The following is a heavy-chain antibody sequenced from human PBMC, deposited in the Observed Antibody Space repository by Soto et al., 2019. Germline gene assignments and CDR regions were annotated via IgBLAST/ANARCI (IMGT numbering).Heavy chain of an antibody. CDR3: ARGADAYYDYVWGSYRSPNFDY. V-gene: IGHV3-30-3*01. J-gene: IGHJ4*02. D-gene: IGHD3-16*02. Sequence: QVQLVESGGGVVQPGRSLRLSCAASGFTFSSYAMHWVRQAPGKGLEWVAVISYDGSNKYYADSVKGRFTISRDNSKNGVYVQMSGLRAEDAAVYYCARGADAYYDYVWGSYRSPNFDYWGQGTLVTVSS. CDR1: GFTFSSYA. CDR2: ISYDGSNK.